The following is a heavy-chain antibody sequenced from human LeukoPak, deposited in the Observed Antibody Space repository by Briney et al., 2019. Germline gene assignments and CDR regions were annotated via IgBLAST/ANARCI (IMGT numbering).Heavy chain of an antibody. CDR1: GVSGLSINTARMG. CDR2: IFSNDEK. Sequence: ESGPTLVNPTETLTLTCTVSGVSGLSINTARMGVSWIRQPPGKALEWLAHIFSNDEKSYKTSLQSRLTIPKDPSKSQVVLTMTSMDPVDTATYYCARTDYDYVWGSYHPRDQWGQGTLVTVSS. V-gene: IGHV2-26*01. D-gene: IGHD3-16*02. J-gene: IGHJ4*02. CDR3: ARTDYDYVWGSYHPRDQ.